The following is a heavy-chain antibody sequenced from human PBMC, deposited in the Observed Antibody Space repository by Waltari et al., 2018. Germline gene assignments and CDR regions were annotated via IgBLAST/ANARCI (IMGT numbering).Heavy chain of an antibody. CDR2: MNPNSGNT. Sequence: VQLVESGGGVVRPGGSLRLSCAASGFTFDDYGMCWVRQAPGKGLGWKGWMNPNSGNTGYAQKFQGRVTMTRKTSISTAYMELSSLRSEDTAVYYCARNLYDIPFDPWGQGTLVTVSS. D-gene: IGHD3-22*01. V-gene: IGHV1-8*01. CDR3: ARNLYDIPFDP. J-gene: IGHJ5*02. CDR1: GFTFDDYG.